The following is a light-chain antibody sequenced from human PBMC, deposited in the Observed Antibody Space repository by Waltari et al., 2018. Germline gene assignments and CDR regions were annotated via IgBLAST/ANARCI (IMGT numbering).Light chain of an antibody. Sequence: DIVMTKSPDSLAVSLGERATINCKSNQSVLYTSNNKNNLAWFQQKPGQPPQLLIYRASTRESGVPDRFSRSGSGTDFSLTIISLQAEDVAGYFCQQFHSTPITFGQGTRLVI. CDR1: QSVLYTSNNKNN. CDR2: RAS. CDR3: QQFHSTPIT. J-gene: IGKJ5*01. V-gene: IGKV4-1*01.